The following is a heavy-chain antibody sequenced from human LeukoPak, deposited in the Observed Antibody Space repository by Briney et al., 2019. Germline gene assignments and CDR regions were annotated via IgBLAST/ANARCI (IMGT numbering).Heavy chain of an antibody. D-gene: IGHD7-27*01. Sequence: ASVKVTCKASGYTFTDYYLHWVRQAPGQGLEWMGWINPNSGGTNYAQKFRGRVTLTRDTSIRTAYMDLSRLTSDDTAVYYCESPGENLESFAYWGQGTLVTVSS. CDR2: INPNSGGT. V-gene: IGHV1-2*02. CDR3: ESPGENLESFAY. J-gene: IGHJ4*02. CDR1: GYTFTDYY.